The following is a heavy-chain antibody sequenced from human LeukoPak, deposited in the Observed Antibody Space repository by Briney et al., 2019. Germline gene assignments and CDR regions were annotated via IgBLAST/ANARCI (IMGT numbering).Heavy chain of an antibody. V-gene: IGHV3-53*04. CDR3: ARISGWYDY. Sequence: GGSLRLSCSASAFTVSSNYMSWVGQGPGKGLEWVSVSYSGGSTYYADSVKGRFTISRYNSKNTLYLQMNSLRAEDTAVYYCARISGWYDYWGQGTLVTVSS. D-gene: IGHD6-19*01. CDR1: AFTVSSNY. CDR2: SYSGGST. J-gene: IGHJ4*02.